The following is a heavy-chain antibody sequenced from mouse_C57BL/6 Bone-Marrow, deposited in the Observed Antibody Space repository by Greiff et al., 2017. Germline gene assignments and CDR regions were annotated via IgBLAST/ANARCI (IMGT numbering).Heavy chain of an antibody. CDR2: IYPGDGDT. D-gene: IGHD1-2*01. CDR1: GYAFSSSW. V-gene: IGHV1-82*01. CDR3: ACLRRQYYFDD. Sequence: QVQLQQSGPELVKPGASVKISCKASGYAFSSSWMNWVKQRPGKGLEWIGRIYPGDGDTNYNGKFKGKATLTADKSSSTAYMQLSSLTSEDSAVYFCACLRRQYYFDDWGQGTTLTVSS. J-gene: IGHJ2*01.